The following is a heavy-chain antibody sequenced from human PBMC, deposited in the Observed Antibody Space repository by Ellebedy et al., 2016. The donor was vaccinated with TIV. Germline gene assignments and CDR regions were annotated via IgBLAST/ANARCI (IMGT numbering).Heavy chain of an antibody. CDR2: IAVYNGHT. CDR1: GYTFTRYG. Sequence: ASVKVSXKASGYTFTRYGMSCVRQAPGQGLEWMGWIAVYNGHTKYAQKFQDRVVMTTETATSTVYMELRSLRSDDTAVYYCARSRLGGGHWYFDFWGRGTLVTVSS. J-gene: IGHJ2*01. D-gene: IGHD3-10*01. V-gene: IGHV1-18*01. CDR3: ARSRLGGGHWYFDF.